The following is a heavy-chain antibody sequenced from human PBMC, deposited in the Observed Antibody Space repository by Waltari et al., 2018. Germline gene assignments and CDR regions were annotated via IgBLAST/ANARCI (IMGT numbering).Heavy chain of an antibody. D-gene: IGHD3-22*01. CDR2: IHHSGTT. CDR1: GGSFNDYY. CDR3: ARGDLHYGSSGFFY. Sequence: QVQLHQWGAGLLKPSETLSLTCGVSGGSFNDYYWTWIRQPPGQGLEWIGEIHHSGTTDYNPSLNSRLTMSVDTSKKQISLKMSSVTAADTAVYYCARGDLHYGSSGFFYWGQGALVTVSS. V-gene: IGHV4-34*01. J-gene: IGHJ4*02.